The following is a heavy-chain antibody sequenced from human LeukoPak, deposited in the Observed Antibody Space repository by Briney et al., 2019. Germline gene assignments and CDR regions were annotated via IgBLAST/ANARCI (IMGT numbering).Heavy chain of an antibody. CDR3: ARDNSVGDIAWWFDP. V-gene: IGHV1-46*01. Sequence: ASVKVSCKVSGYTFINHWMHWVRQAPGQGLEWVGLINPTGTTTLYAQKFQGRITLTRDMSATTDYMELSSLTSEDTAVYYCARDNSVGDIAWWFDPWGQGTLVTVSS. D-gene: IGHD1-26*01. J-gene: IGHJ5*02. CDR2: INPTGTTT. CDR1: GYTFINHW.